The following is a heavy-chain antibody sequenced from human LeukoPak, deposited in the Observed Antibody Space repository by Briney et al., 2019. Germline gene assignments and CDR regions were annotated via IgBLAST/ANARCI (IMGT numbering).Heavy chain of an antibody. CDR2: INHSGST. CDR3: GGVAAAGGYWYFDL. V-gene: IGHV4-34*01. CDR1: GGPFSGYY. D-gene: IGHD6-13*01. J-gene: IGHJ2*01. Sequence: PSETLSLTCTVYGGPFSGYYWSWIRQPPGKGLEWIGEINHSGSTNYNPSLKSRVTISVDTSKNQFSLKLSSVTAADTAVYYCGGVAAAGGYWYFDLWGRGTLVTVSS.